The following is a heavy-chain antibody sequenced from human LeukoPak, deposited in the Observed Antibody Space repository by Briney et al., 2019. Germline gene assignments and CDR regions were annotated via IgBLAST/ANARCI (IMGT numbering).Heavy chain of an antibody. Sequence: SETLSLTCAVKGGSFTSNYWSWIRQPPGKGLEWIGEINLGGSTNYNASLKSRVTISVDTSKNQFSLKLTSLTAADTAVCYCARGSVRFDYWGQGTLVTVSS. CDR2: INLGGST. J-gene: IGHJ4*02. V-gene: IGHV4-34*01. CDR3: ARGSVRFDY. CDR1: GGSFTSNY.